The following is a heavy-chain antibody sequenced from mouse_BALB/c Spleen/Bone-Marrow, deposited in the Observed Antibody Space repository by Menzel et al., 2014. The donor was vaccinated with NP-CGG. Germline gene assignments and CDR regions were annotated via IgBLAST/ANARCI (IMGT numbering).Heavy chain of an antibody. Sequence: QVQLQQSGAELVRPGVSVKISCKGFGYTSTDYAMHWVKQSHAKSLEWIGVISTYYGDASYNQKFKGKATMTVDKSSSTAYMELARLTSEDSAIYYCAREGGNFPWFAYWGQGTLVTVSA. J-gene: IGHJ3*01. CDR1: GYTSTDYA. V-gene: IGHV1S137*01. CDR2: ISTYYGDA. D-gene: IGHD2-1*01. CDR3: AREGGNFPWFAY.